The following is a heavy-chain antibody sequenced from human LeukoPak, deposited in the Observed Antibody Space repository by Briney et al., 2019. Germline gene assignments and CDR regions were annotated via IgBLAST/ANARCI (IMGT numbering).Heavy chain of an antibody. CDR1: GYTFTSYG. CDR3: ARDRSEGNRVPAASDY. J-gene: IGHJ4*02. D-gene: IGHD2-2*01. V-gene: IGHV1-18*04. CDR2: ISAYNGNT. Sequence: ASVEVSCKASGYTFTSYGISWVRQAPGQGLEWMGWISAYNGNTNYAQKLQGRVTMTTDTSTSTAYMELRSLRSDDTAVYYCARDRSEGNRVPAASDYWGQGTLVTVSS.